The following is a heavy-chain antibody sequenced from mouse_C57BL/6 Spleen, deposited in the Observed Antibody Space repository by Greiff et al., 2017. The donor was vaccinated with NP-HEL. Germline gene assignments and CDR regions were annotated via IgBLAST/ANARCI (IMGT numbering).Heavy chain of an antibody. J-gene: IGHJ2*01. CDR1: GYAFSSSW. D-gene: IGHD4-1*01. V-gene: IGHV1-82*01. CDR3: ARSYRPGTEDY. CDR2: IYPGDGDT. Sequence: VQLQQSGPELVKPGASVKISCKASGYAFSSSWMNWVKQRPGKGLEWIGRIYPGDGDTNYNGKFKGKATLTADKSSSTAYMQLSSLTSEDSAVYFGARSYRPGTEDYWGQGTTLTVSA.